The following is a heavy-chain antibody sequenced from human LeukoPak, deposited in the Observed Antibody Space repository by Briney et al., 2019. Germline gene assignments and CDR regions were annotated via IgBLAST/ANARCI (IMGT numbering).Heavy chain of an antibody. J-gene: IGHJ5*02. D-gene: IGHD6-19*01. CDR2: ISAYNGNT. CDR3: ATDLVAVAGVP. V-gene: IGHV1-18*04. Sequence: GASVKVSCKASGYTFTGYYMHWVRQAPGQGLEWMGWISAYNGNTNYAQKLQGRVTMTTDTSTSTAYMELRSLRSDDTAVYYCATDLVAVAGVPWGQGTLVTVSS. CDR1: GYTFTGYY.